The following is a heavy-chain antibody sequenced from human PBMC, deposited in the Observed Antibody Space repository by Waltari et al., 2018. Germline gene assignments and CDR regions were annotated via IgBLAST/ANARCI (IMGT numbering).Heavy chain of an antibody. V-gene: IGHV3-21*01. CDR1: GFTFSSYS. CDR3: VKDFGDGPEWEKRWVNWFDP. J-gene: IGHJ5*02. Sequence: EVQLVESGGGLVKPGGSLRLSCAASGFTFSSYSMNWVRQAPGKGLEWVSSISSSSSYIYYADSVKGRCTISRDNSKNTVYLQMNSLRVDDTAMYFCVKDFGDGPEWEKRWVNWFDPWGQGTLVTVSS. D-gene: IGHD1-26*01. CDR2: ISSSSSYI.